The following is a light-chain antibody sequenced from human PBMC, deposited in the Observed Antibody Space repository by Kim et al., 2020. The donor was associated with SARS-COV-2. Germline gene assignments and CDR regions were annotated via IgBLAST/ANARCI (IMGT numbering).Light chain of an antibody. CDR3: QQYYSTPRLT. V-gene: IGKV4-1*01. CDR1: QIVLYSSNNKNY. Sequence: TINCKSSQIVLYSSNNKNYLAWYQQKPGQPPKLLIYWASTRESGVPDRFSGSGSGTDFTPTISSLQAEDVAVYYCQQYYSTPRLTFGGGTKVDIK. CDR2: WAS. J-gene: IGKJ4*01.